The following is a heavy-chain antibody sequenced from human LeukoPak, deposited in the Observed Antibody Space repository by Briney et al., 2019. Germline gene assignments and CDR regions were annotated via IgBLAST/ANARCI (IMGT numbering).Heavy chain of an antibody. CDR3: ARKYCSGGSCYSGFDY. CDR1: GGSFSGYY. D-gene: IGHD2-15*01. CDR2: INHSGST. J-gene: IGHJ4*02. Sequence: PSETLSLTCAVYGGSFSGYYWSWIRQPPGKGLEWIGEINHSGSTIYNPSLKSRVTISVDTSKNQFSLKLSSVTAADTAVYYCARKYCSGGSCYSGFDYWGQGTLVTVSS. V-gene: IGHV4-34*01.